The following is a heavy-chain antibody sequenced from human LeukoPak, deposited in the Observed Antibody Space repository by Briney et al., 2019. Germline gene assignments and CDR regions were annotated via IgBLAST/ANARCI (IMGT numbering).Heavy chain of an antibody. J-gene: IGHJ3*02. V-gene: IGHV3-20*04. CDR2: INWIGGNK. CDR1: GFVYENYV. D-gene: IGHD3-22*01. CDR3: ARAGLWDYSDSSGYHNGAFDI. Sequence: PGGSLRLSCEASGFVYENYVMTWVRQVPGKGLEWLCGINWIGGNKVYADSVEGRFTISRDNARTSVYLEMSNLRGEDTALYYCARAGLWDYSDSSGYHNGAFDIWGQGTMVTVSS.